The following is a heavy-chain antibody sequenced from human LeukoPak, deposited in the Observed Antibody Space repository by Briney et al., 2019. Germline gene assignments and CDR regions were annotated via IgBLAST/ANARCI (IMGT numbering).Heavy chain of an antibody. D-gene: IGHD2-21*02. J-gene: IGHJ4*02. Sequence: ASVTVSCTAAGYTFTMYYMHRVRQAPGPGLEGVGIINPSGGSTNYAQDFQGRVTMTRDMSTSTVYMELSSLRFEDTAVYYCARDIQYGDCDGTFDYWGQGTLVTVSS. CDR3: ARDIQYGDCDGTFDY. V-gene: IGHV1-46*01. CDR2: INPSGGST. CDR1: GYTFTMYY.